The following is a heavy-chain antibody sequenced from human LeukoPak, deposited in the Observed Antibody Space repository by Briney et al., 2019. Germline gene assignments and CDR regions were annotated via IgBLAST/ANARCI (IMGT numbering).Heavy chain of an antibody. CDR1: GFTFNSYW. J-gene: IGHJ4*02. V-gene: IGHV3-7*01. D-gene: IGHD3-22*01. CDR2: IKQDGSEK. CDR3: ARAVRWLWMYYFDY. Sequence: SGGSLRLSCAASGFTFNSYWMSWVRQAPGKGLEWVANIKQDGSEKYYVDSVKGRFTISGDNATNSLYLQMNSLRAEDTAVYYCARAVRWLWMYYFDYWGQGTLVTVSS.